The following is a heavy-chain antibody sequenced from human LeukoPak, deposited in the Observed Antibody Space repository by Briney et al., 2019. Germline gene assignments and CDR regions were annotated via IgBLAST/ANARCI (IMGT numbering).Heavy chain of an antibody. CDR3: ARDADYGGSPDAFDV. D-gene: IGHD4-23*01. J-gene: IGHJ3*01. Sequence: GGSLRLSFAASGFTVSSNHMSGVGQAPGKGLKWVSIIYSVGTTYYAYSVKGRFTISRDNSKNSLYLQMNSLRAEDTAVYYCARDADYGGSPDAFDVWGRGTIVTVSS. V-gene: IGHV3-53*01. CDR2: IYSVGTT. CDR1: GFTVSSNH.